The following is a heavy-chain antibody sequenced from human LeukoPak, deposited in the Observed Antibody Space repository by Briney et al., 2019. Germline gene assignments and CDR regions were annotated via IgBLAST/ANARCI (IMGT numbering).Heavy chain of an antibody. CDR2: INPNSGGT. CDR1: GYTFTGYY. V-gene: IGHV1-2*02. Sequence: GASVKVSCKASGYTFTGYYMHWVRQAPGQGLEWMGCINPNSGGTKYAQKFQGGVTLTRDTSISTAYMELSRLRSDDTAVYYCARVDDRGHYSDSSGPRKLFDYWGQGTLVTVSS. D-gene: IGHD3-22*01. CDR3: ARVDDRGHYSDSSGPRKLFDY. J-gene: IGHJ4*02.